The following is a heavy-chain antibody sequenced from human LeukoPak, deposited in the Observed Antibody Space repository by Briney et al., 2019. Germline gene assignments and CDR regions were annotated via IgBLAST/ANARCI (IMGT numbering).Heavy chain of an antibody. CDR1: GGSVSSGSYY. Sequence: SETLSLTCTVSGGSVSSGSYYWSWIPQPPGKGLEWIGYIYYSGSTNYNPSLKSRVTISVDTSKNQFSLKLSSVTAADTAVYYCARAAVAGANWFDPWGQGTLVTVSS. D-gene: IGHD6-19*01. J-gene: IGHJ5*02. CDR2: IYYSGST. V-gene: IGHV4-61*01. CDR3: ARAAVAGANWFDP.